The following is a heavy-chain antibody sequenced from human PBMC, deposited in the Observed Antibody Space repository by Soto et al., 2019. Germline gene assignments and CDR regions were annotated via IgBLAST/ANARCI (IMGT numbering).Heavy chain of an antibody. D-gene: IGHD5-12*01. CDR3: AREGNLGRWLQPLDF. Sequence: PSETLSLTCFVSGTSISSTYWWTWVRQSPGKGLEWIGNIHYNGNTKYNPSLKSRVTMSVDTSKNQFSLKLISVTAADTAKYFCAREGNLGRWLQPLDFWGQGTLVTVSS. V-gene: IGHV4-4*02. J-gene: IGHJ4*02. CDR1: GTSISSTYW. CDR2: IHYNGNT.